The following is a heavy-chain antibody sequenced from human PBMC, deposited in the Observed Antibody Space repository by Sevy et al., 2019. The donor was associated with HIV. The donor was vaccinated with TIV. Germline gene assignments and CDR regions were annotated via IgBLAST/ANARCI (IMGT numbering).Heavy chain of an antibody. J-gene: IGHJ4*01. CDR1: GFTFTDYA. CDR3: TRWEGAQSVFDY. CDR2: FKRKADGGTL. V-gene: IGHV3-49*04. Sequence: GGSLRLSCTASGFTFTDYAMNWVRQSPGKGLEWVAFFKRKADGGTLYHAASVKGRFTISRDDSKNIAYLQMNDLKTEDTGVYYCTRWEGAQSVFDYWGHGALVTVSS. D-gene: IGHD1-26*01.